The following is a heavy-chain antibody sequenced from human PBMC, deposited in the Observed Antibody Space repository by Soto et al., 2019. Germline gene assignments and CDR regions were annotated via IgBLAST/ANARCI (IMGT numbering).Heavy chain of an antibody. Sequence: PSETLSLTCTVSGSSISSSRYYWGWIRQPPGKGLEWIGSIYYSGSTYYNPSLKSRVTISVDTSKNQFSLKLSSVTAADTAVYYCSRTMVRGVIGRLPYPRDYWGQGTLVTVSS. CDR3: SRTMVRGVIGRLPYPRDY. J-gene: IGHJ4*02. CDR1: GSSISSSRYY. CDR2: IYYSGST. D-gene: IGHD3-10*01. V-gene: IGHV4-39*01.